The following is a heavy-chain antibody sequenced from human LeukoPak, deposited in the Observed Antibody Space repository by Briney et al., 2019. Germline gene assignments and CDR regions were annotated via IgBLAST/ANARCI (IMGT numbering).Heavy chain of an antibody. Sequence: GASVKVSCKSSVYTFTIYDINWVPQATARGLEWMGWMNPNNGNTGYAQKFQGRVTMTRNTSISTAYMELSSLRSEDTAVYYCARDRVRRDGYKYFDYWGQGTLVTVSA. J-gene: IGHJ4*02. D-gene: IGHD5-24*01. V-gene: IGHV1-8*01. CDR1: VYTFTIYD. CDR3: ARDRVRRDGYKYFDY. CDR2: MNPNNGNT.